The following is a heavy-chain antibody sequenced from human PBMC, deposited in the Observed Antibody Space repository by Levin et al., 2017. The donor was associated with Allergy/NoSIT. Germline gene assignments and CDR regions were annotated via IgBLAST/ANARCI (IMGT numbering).Heavy chain of an antibody. D-gene: IGHD1-26*01. CDR2: IYYSGST. CDR3: GRALGGSYSALDY. Sequence: SETLSLTCTVSGGPISSGDYYWSWIRQPPGKGLEWIGYIYYSGSTYYNASLKSRTTISVDTSKNQFSLKLSSVTAADTAVYYCGRALGGSYSALDYWGQGTLVTVSS. CDR1: GGPISSGDYY. V-gene: IGHV4-30-4*01. J-gene: IGHJ4*02.